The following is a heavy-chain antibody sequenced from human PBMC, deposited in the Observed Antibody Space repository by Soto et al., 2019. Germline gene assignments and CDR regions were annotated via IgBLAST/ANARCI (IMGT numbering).Heavy chain of an antibody. Sequence: PGGSLRLSCEASGFTFSDYSMNWVRQAPGKGLEWVSSISSRSNYIYYTDSVKGRFTISRDNAKNSLYLQMNSLTAEDTAMYYCAKRSPQGYYDILTGSPHVDYWGQGILVTFSS. CDR1: GFTFSDYS. CDR2: ISSRSNYI. V-gene: IGHV3-21*01. J-gene: IGHJ4*02. CDR3: AKRSPQGYYDILTGSPHVDY. D-gene: IGHD3-9*01.